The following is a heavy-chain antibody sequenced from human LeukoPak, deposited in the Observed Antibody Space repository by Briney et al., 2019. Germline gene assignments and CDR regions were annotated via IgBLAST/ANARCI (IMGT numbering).Heavy chain of an antibody. D-gene: IGHD3/OR15-3a*01. CDR2: INSDGSIT. V-gene: IGHV3-74*01. CDR3: ARGTGYYYNYFDY. CDR1: GFTFSSSW. J-gene: IGHJ4*02. Sequence: PGGSLRHSCAAPGFTFSSSWMHWVRHAPGKGRVWVSRINSDGSITNYADSVRGRFTISRDNAKNTLYLEMNSLRAEDTAVYYCARGTGYYYNYFDYWGQGTLVTVSS.